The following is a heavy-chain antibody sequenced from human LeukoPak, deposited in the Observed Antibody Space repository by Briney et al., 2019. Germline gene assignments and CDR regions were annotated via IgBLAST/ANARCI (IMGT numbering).Heavy chain of an antibody. CDR3: ARAGGGGWTGAFDI. D-gene: IGHD3-16*01. V-gene: IGHV3-21*01. CDR1: GFTFSSYS. Sequence: GGSLRLSCAASGFTFSSYSMNWVRQAPGKGLEWVSSISSSSSYIHYADSVKGRSTISRDNAKNSLYLQMNSLRAEDTAVYYCARAGGGGWTGAFDIWGQGTMVTVSS. CDR2: ISSSSSYI. J-gene: IGHJ3*02.